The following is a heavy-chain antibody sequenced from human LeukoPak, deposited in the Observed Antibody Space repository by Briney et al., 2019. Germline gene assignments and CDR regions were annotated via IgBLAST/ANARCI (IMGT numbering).Heavy chain of an antibody. CDR2: IRSKANYYAT. CDR1: GFSFNGYG. Sequence: GGSLKLSCEGSGFSFNGYGLHWVRQASGKGLEWIGRIRSKANYYATAYVESVKGRFTVSRDDSKRSAYLQMNDLKTEDTAVYYCTRSASVDIGGRPDFCYFDLWGRGTLVTVSS. J-gene: IGHJ2*01. V-gene: IGHV3-73*01. CDR3: TRSASVDIGGRPDFCYFDL. D-gene: IGHD1-26*01.